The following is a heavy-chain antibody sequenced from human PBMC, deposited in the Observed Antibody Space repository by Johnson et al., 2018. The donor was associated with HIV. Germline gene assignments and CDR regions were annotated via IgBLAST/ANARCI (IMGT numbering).Heavy chain of an antibody. V-gene: IGHV3-66*02. J-gene: IGHJ3*02. CDR1: GFTVSYNY. Sequence: VQLVESGGGLVQPGGSLRLSCAASGFTVSYNYMNWVRQAPGKGLEWVSIIYSDSDTYYADSMKGRFTISRDNSNNTLYLQMNSLRAEDAALYYCARARIGVRPAGVFDMWGQGTRVTVSS. D-gene: IGHD3-3*01. CDR2: IYSDSDT. CDR3: ARARIGVRPAGVFDM.